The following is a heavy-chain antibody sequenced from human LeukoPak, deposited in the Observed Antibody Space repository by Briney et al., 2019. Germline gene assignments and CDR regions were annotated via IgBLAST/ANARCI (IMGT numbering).Heavy chain of an antibody. D-gene: IGHD1-26*01. Sequence: GGSLRLSCAASGSSFSRYYMSWVRQTPGKALEWISYIPTSGISVQYADSVRGRFTASRDDAKNSLHLQMDSLRVEDTAVYYCTRAVGLGPGAHFDQWGQGALVIVSS. CDR2: IPTSGISV. V-gene: IGHV3-11*01. CDR1: GSSFSRYY. J-gene: IGHJ4*02. CDR3: TRAVGLGPGAHFDQ.